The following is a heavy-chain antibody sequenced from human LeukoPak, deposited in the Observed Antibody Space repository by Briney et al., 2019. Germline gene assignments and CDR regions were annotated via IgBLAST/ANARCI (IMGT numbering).Heavy chain of an antibody. J-gene: IGHJ6*03. CDR3: ARHRRGRPHYYYYYMDV. D-gene: IGHD1-14*01. CDR1: GGSFSGYY. V-gene: IGHV4-34*01. Sequence: SETLSLTCAVYGGSFSGYYWSWIRQPPGKGLEWIGEINHGGSTNYNPSLKSRVTISVDTSKNQFSLKLGSVTAADTAVYYCARHRRGRPHYYYYYMDVWGKGTTVTVSS. CDR2: INHGGST.